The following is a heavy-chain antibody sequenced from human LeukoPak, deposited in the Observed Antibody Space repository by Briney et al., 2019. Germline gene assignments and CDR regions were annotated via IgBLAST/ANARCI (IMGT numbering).Heavy chain of an antibody. D-gene: IGHD6-19*01. J-gene: IGHJ6*02. V-gene: IGHV1-69*04. CDR3: ARDRYSSGWTDYYYYYGMDV. CDR1: GGTFSSYA. Sequence: SAKVSCKASGGTFSSYAISWVRQAPGQGLEWMGRIIPILGIANYAQKFQGRVTITADKSTSTAYMELSSLRSEDTAVYYCARDRYSSGWTDYYYYYGMDVWGQGTTVTVSS. CDR2: IIPILGIA.